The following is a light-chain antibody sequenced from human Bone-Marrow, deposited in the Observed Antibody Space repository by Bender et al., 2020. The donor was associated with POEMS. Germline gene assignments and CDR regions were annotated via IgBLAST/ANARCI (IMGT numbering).Light chain of an antibody. Sequence: QSALTQPRSVSGSPGQSVTISCTGTSSDVGGYNYVSWHQQEPGKAPKLMIYEVTKRPSGVPDRFSGSKSGNTASLTVSGLQAEDEADYYCSSYAGDYNLVFGGGTKLTVL. CDR3: SSYAGDYNLV. J-gene: IGLJ3*02. CDR1: SSDVGGYNY. V-gene: IGLV2-11*01. CDR2: EVT.